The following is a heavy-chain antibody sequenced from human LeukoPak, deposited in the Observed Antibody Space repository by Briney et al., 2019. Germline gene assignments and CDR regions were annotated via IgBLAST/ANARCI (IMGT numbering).Heavy chain of an antibody. CDR1: GYTFTSYD. D-gene: IGHD1-26*01. CDR3: ARVGSGSYYGYYGMDV. Sequence: ASVKVSCKASGYTFTSYDINWVRQATGQGLEWMGWMNPNSGNTGYAQKFQGGVTMTRNTSISTAYMELSSLRSEDTAVYYCARVGSGSYYGYYGMDVWGQGTTVTVSS. J-gene: IGHJ6*02. CDR2: MNPNSGNT. V-gene: IGHV1-8*01.